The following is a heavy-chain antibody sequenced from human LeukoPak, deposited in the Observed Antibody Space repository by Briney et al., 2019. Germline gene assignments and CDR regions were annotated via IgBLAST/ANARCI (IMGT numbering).Heavy chain of an antibody. CDR3: ARDRSTSWSSFDY. V-gene: IGHV7-4-1*02. CDR2: INTNTGNP. D-gene: IGHD2-2*01. J-gene: IGHJ4*02. Sequence: ASVKVSCNASGYTFNIYAMNWVRQAPGQGLEWMGWINTNTGNPTYAQGFTGRFVFSLDTSVSTAYMEISSLKAEDTAVYYCARDRSTSWSSFDYWGQGTLVAVSS. CDR1: GYTFNIYA.